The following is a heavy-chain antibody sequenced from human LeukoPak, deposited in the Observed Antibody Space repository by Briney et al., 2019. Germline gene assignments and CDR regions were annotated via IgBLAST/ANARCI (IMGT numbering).Heavy chain of an antibody. D-gene: IGHD4-17*01. J-gene: IGHJ6*02. Sequence: GGSLRLSCAASGFTFSSYSMNWVRQAPGKGLEWVSSISSSSSYIYYADSVKGRFTISRDNAKNSLYLQMNSLRAEDTAVYYCARDGYTVTTYYYYGMDVWGQGTTVTVSS. V-gene: IGHV3-21*01. CDR3: ARDGYTVTTYYYYGMDV. CDR2: ISSSSSYI. CDR1: GFTFSSYS.